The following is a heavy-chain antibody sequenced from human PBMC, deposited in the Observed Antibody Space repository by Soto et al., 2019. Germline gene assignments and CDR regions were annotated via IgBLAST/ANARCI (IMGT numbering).Heavy chain of an antibody. V-gene: IGHV3-9*01. CDR1: GFTFHDHA. CDR3: AKRSRWELHESFAY. Sequence: EVQLVESGGGWVQPDRSLRLSCAASGFTFHDHAMHWVRQAPGKGLELVSGVSWNSGRIGYSDSVKGRLTISRDNAKNSLFSRLNSLRAGDTPLYFCAKRSRWELHESFAYSGQGTLVTVSS. J-gene: IGHJ4*02. D-gene: IGHD1-26*01. CDR2: VSWNSGRI.